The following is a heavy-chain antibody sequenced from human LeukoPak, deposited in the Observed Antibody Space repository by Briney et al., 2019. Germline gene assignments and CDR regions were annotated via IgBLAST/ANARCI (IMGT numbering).Heavy chain of an antibody. J-gene: IGHJ6*03. CDR1: GFTFSNYE. V-gene: IGHV3-48*03. Sequence: GGSLRLSCAASGFTFSNYEMNWVRQAPGKGLEWVSYISSSGSTIYYADSVKGRFTISRDNAKNSLYLQMNSLRAEDTAVYYRAKGSGSGSYYPYYYYYMDVWGKGTTVTISS. CDR3: AKGSGSGSYYPYYYYYMDV. CDR2: ISSSGSTI. D-gene: IGHD3-10*01.